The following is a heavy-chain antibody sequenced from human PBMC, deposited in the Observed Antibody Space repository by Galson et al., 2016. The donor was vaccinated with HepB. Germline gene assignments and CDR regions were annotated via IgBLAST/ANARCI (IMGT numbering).Heavy chain of an antibody. D-gene: IGHD2-21*01. CDR2: IYCGGGT. Sequence: SLRLSCAASGLTFTTYGMHWVRRAPGKGLDWVSRIYCGGGTHYDDSVKGRFTISRDNSKNQLSLQLTSLTAADTAVYYCARLRHWGGLGIDYFGQGTLVTVSS. CDR3: ARLRHWGGLGIDY. V-gene: IGHV3-66*04. CDR1: GLTFTTYG. J-gene: IGHJ4*02.